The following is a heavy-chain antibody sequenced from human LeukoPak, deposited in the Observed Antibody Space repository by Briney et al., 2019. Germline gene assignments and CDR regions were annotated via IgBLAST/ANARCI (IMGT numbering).Heavy chain of an antibody. CDR2: IYYRGRS. V-gene: IGHV4-59*01. CDR1: GGSISSYY. Sequence: RPSETLSLTCTVSGGSISSYYWSWIRQPPGKGLEWIGNIYYRGRSNYNPSLKSRVTISVDTSKNQFSLKLSSVTAADTAVYYCARDTGSDPNRVVQFDHWGLGTLVTVSS. D-gene: IGHD3-3*01. CDR3: ARDTGSDPNRVVQFDH. J-gene: IGHJ4*02.